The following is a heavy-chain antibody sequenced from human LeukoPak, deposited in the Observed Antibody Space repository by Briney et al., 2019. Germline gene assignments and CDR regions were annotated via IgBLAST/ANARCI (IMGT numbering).Heavy chain of an antibody. CDR1: GGSISNTNW. J-gene: IGHJ4*02. Sequence: PSETLSLTCGVSGGSISNTNWWSWVRRPPGQGLEWIGEISLTGLTHYNPSLESHVTVSLDKSKNQLSLNLTSVTAADTAVYYCSRENGAFSPFGYWGQGTLVTVLS. V-gene: IGHV4-4*02. D-gene: IGHD2-8*01. CDR3: SRENGAFSPFGY. CDR2: ISLTGLT.